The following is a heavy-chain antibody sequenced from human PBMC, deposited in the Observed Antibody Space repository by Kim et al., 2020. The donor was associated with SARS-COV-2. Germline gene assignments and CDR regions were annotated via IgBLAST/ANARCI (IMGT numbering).Heavy chain of an antibody. CDR2: ISYDGSNK. J-gene: IGHJ6*02. D-gene: IGHD6-13*01. V-gene: IGHV3-30*04. Sequence: GGSLRLSCAASGFTFSRYAMHWVSQAPGKGLEWVAVISYDGSNKYYVDSVKGRFTISRDNSRNTLYLQMNSPRAEDTAVYYCARDHSQLGYYNMDVWGQGTTVTVSS. CDR3: ARDHSQLGYYNMDV. CDR1: GFTFSRYA.